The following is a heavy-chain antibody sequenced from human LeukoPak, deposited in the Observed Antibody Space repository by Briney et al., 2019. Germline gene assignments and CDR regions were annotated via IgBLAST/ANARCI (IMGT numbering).Heavy chain of an antibody. CDR2: IYISGST. CDR3: ARGSAFDS. CDR1: GGSISSYY. Sequence: SETLSLTCTVSGGSISSYYWSWIRQPPGKGLEWIGRIYISGSTNYNPSLRSRVSISLDTSKNQVFLNVSSVTVADTAVYYCARGSAFDSWGLGTLVTVSS. D-gene: IGHD6-6*01. V-gene: IGHV4-4*07. J-gene: IGHJ4*02.